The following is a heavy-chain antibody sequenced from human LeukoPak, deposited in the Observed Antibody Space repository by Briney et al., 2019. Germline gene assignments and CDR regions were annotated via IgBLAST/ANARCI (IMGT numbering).Heavy chain of an antibody. Sequence: GGSLRLSCAASGFTFSNYAMNWVRQAPGKGLEWVSYISGSSSTIYYADPVKGRFTISRDNAKNSLYLQMNSLRAEDTAVYYCARNRGYAFDYWGQGTLVTVSS. CDR3: ARNRGYAFDY. CDR2: ISGSSSTI. V-gene: IGHV3-48*01. D-gene: IGHD5-12*01. CDR1: GFTFSNYA. J-gene: IGHJ4*02.